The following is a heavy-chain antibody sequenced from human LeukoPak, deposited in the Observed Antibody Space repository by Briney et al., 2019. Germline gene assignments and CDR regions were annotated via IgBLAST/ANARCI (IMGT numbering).Heavy chain of an antibody. CDR1: GYTFTSYA. Sequence: ASVKVSCKASGYTFTSYAMHWVRQAPGQRLEWMGWMNPNSGNTGYAQKFQGRVTMTRNTSISTAYMELSSLRSEDTAVYYCARGLRGSYYVWFDPWGQGTLVTVSS. J-gene: IGHJ5*02. CDR3: ARGLRGSYYVWFDP. V-gene: IGHV1-8*02. CDR2: MNPNSGNT. D-gene: IGHD1-26*01.